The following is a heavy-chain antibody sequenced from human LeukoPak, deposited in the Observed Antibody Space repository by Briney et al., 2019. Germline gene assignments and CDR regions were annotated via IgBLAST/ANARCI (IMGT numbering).Heavy chain of an antibody. Sequence: SVKVSCKASGGTFSSYAISWVRQAPGQGLEWMGGIIPIFGTANYAQKFQGRVTITTDESTSTAYMELSSLRSEDTAVYHCATIPLGGNSPSDYWGQGTLVTVSS. J-gene: IGHJ4*02. CDR1: GGTFSSYA. D-gene: IGHD4-23*01. CDR3: ATIPLGGNSPSDY. V-gene: IGHV1-69*05. CDR2: IIPIFGTA.